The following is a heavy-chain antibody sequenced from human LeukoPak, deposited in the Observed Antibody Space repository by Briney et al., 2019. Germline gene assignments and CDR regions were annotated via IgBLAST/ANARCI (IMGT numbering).Heavy chain of an antibody. Sequence: GASVKVSCKASGYTFTSYDINWVRQATGHGLEWMGWMNTNSGNTGYAQKVQSRVTMTRNTSTTTAYIELSSLRSEDTAVYYCARRNPYSSSWYDGFDYWGQGTLVTVSS. J-gene: IGHJ4*02. V-gene: IGHV1-8*01. D-gene: IGHD6-13*01. CDR2: MNTNSGNT. CDR1: GYTFTSYD. CDR3: ARRNPYSSSWYDGFDY.